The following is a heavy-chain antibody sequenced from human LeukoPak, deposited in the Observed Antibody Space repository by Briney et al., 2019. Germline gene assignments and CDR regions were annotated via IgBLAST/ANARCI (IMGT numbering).Heavy chain of an antibody. J-gene: IGHJ5*02. Sequence: PSETLSLTCTVSGGSISSSSYYWGWIRQPPGKGLEWIGSIYYSGSTYYNPSLKSRVTISVDTSKNQFSLKLSSVTVADTAVYYCARVQTIFGVVIIDWFDPWGQGTLATVSS. V-gene: IGHV4-39*01. CDR1: GGSISSSSYY. CDR2: IYYSGST. D-gene: IGHD3-3*01. CDR3: ARVQTIFGVVIIDWFDP.